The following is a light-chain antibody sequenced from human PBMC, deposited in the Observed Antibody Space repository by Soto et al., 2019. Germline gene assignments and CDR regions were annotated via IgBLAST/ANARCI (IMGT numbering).Light chain of an antibody. V-gene: IGLV2-14*01. J-gene: IGLJ1*01. CDR1: SRDDGGYNY. CDR3: TSYTSSSTYYV. Sequence: QSVLTQPASVPGSPGQSITISCTGTSRDDGGYNYVSWYQQHPGKAPKLMIYEVSTRPSGGSNRSSGCKSGNTGSLTIPGLQAEDKADYYCTSYTSSSTYYVFGTGTKVTVL. CDR2: EVS.